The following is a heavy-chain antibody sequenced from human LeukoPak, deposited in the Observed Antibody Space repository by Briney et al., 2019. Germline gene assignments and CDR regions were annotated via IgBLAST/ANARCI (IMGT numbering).Heavy chain of an antibody. D-gene: IGHD6-6*01. CDR3: AKGLGAARGTNAFDI. Sequence: GGCLRLSCAPSGFTFADYAMHWVRPAPGKGVEWVSGTIWNSGSIGYADSVKGRFAISRDNAKNSLYLQMNSLRAEDMALYYCAKGLGAARGTNAFDIWGQGTMVTVSS. CDR2: TIWNSGSI. J-gene: IGHJ3*02. CDR1: GFTFADYA. V-gene: IGHV3-9*03.